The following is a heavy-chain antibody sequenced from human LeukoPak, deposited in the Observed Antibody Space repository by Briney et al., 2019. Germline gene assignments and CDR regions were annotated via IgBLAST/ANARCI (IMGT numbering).Heavy chain of an antibody. D-gene: IGHD1-1*01. Sequence: GGSLKLSCAASGFTFSGSAMHWVRQASGKGLEWVGRIRSKANSYATAYAASVKGRFTISRDDSKNTAYLQMNSLKTEDTAVYYCARDPLEPGWGHYYYYMDVWGKGTTVTVSS. J-gene: IGHJ6*03. CDR3: ARDPLEPGWGHYYYYMDV. CDR1: GFTFSGSA. V-gene: IGHV3-73*01. CDR2: IRSKANSYAT.